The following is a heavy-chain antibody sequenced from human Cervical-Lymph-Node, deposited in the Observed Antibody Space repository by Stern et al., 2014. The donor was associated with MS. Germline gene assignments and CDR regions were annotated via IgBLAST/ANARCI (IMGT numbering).Heavy chain of an antibody. D-gene: IGHD3-10*01. Sequence: QVQLGQWGAGLLKPSETLSLTCAVYGGSFSGYYWSWIRQPPGQGLEWIGEINHSGSSKYKPSLKARITISVENSQNTVSPKQRPVTAADTAVYYCARVFGSPSWWGQGTLVTVSS. V-gene: IGHV4-34*01. CDR3: ARVFGSPSW. CDR2: INHSGSS. CDR1: GGSFSGYY. J-gene: IGHJ4*02.